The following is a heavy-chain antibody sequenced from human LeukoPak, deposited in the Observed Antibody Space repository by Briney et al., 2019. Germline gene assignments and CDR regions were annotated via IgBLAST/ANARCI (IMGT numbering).Heavy chain of an antibody. CDR1: GFTFSSYA. CDR3: AREGWQQLVGTSYYYYYMDV. CDR2: ISYDGSNK. V-gene: IGHV3-30*04. D-gene: IGHD6-13*01. Sequence: GGSLRLSCAASGFTFSSYAMHWVHQAPGKGLEWVAVISYDGSNKYYADSVKGRFTISRDNSKNTLYLQMNSLRAEDTAVYYCAREGWQQLVGTSYYYYYMDVWGKGTTVTVSS. J-gene: IGHJ6*03.